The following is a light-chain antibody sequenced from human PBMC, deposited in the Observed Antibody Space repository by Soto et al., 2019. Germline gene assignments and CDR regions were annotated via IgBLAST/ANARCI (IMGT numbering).Light chain of an antibody. V-gene: IGKV3-11*01. J-gene: IGKJ2*01. CDR3: QQRSNWPYT. CDR2: DAS. CDR1: QSVSRY. Sequence: EIVLTQSPATLSLSPGERATLSCRSSQSVSRYLAWYQQKPGQAPRLLIYDASNRATGIPARFSGSGSETDFTLTISSLEPEDFADYYCQQRSNWPYTFGQGTKLEIK.